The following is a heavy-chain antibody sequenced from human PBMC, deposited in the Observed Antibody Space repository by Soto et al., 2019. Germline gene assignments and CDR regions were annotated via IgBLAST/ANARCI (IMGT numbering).Heavy chain of an antibody. CDR1: GGTFGSYA. CDR3: ARSQGSSTSLEIYYYYYYGMDV. CDR2: IITIHGTA. D-gene: IGHD2-2*01. V-gene: IGHV1-69*01. Sequence: QVQLVQSGAEVKKPGSSVKVSCKASGGTFGSYAISWVRQAPGQGLEWMGGIITIHGTANYAQKFQGRVTIAADESTSTAYMELSSMRSEDTAVYYCARSQGSSTSLEIYYYYYYGMDVWGQGTTVTVSS. J-gene: IGHJ6*02.